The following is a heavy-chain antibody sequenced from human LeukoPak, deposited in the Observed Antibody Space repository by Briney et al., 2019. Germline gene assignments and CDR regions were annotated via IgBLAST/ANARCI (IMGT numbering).Heavy chain of an antibody. CDR1: GGSISSYY. Sequence: PSETLSLTCTVSGGSISSYYWSWIRQPPGKGLEWIGYIYYSGSTNYNPSLKSRVTISVDTSKNQFSLKLSSVTAADTAVYYCARGRWSSRGYYYYGMDVWGQGTTVTVSS. J-gene: IGHJ6*02. V-gene: IGHV4-59*01. CDR2: IYYSGST. CDR3: ARGRWSSRGYYYYGMDV. D-gene: IGHD6-13*01.